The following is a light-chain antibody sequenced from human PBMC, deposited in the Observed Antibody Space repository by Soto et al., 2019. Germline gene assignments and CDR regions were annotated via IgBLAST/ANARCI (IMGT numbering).Light chain of an antibody. CDR3: KSHDSSLSGFTV. Sequence: QLVLTQPPSVSGAPGQRVTISCTGSSSNIGAGNDVQWYQQLPGTAPKLLIYGDSNRPSGVPDRFSGSKSGTSASLAITGLQAEPEADYYCKSHDSSLSGFTVFGGGTQLTVL. V-gene: IGLV1-40*01. CDR1: SSNIGAGND. CDR2: GDS. J-gene: IGLJ7*01.